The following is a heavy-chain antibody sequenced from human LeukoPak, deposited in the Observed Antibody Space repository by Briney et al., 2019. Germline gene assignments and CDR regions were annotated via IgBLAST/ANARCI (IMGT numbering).Heavy chain of an antibody. J-gene: IGHJ2*01. Sequence: SETLSLTCTVSGGSISSYYWNWIRQPPGKGLEWIGYIYYSGSTNYNPSLKSRVTISVDTSKNQFSLKLSSVTAADTAVYYCARVPPTVTTSSWYFDLWGRGTLVTVSS. CDR2: IYYSGST. CDR1: GGSISSYY. V-gene: IGHV4-59*01. CDR3: ARVPPTVTTSSWYFDL. D-gene: IGHD4-17*01.